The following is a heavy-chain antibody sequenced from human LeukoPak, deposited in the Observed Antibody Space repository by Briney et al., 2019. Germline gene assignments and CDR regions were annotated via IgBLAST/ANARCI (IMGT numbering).Heavy chain of an antibody. CDR1: GGSISSSSYY. CDR2: IYYSGST. V-gene: IGHV4-39*01. CDR3: ARHPHLYYPDY. Sequence: SETLSLTCTVSGGSISSSSYYWGWIRQPPGKGLEWIGSIYYSGSTYYNPSLKSRVTISVDTSKNQFSLKLSSVTAADTAVYYCARHPHLYYPDYWGQGTLVTVSS. D-gene: IGHD3-22*01. J-gene: IGHJ4*02.